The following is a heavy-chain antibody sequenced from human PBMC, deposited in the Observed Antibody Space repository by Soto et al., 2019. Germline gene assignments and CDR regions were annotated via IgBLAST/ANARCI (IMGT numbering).Heavy chain of an antibody. J-gene: IGHJ5*02. V-gene: IGHV1-8*02. CDR2: MNPNSGNT. CDR1: GYTFTSYA. CDR3: ARERTRGFDP. Sequence: QVYLVQCGAEVRKPGASVKVSCKASGYTFTSYAINWVRQASGQGLEWMGWMNPNSGNTAYAQKFQGRVTMTRNTSISTAHMELSSLRSEDTAVYYCARERTRGFDPWGQGNLVTVSS.